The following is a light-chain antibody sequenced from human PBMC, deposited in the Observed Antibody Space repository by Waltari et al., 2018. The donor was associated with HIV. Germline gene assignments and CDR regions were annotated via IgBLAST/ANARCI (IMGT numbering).Light chain of an antibody. CDR1: QSVSRN. V-gene: IGKV3-15*01. CDR3: QQYNNWPLT. CDR2: GAS. Sequence: EIVMTQSAATLSVSPGESATLSCRASQSVSRNLAWYQQKPGQAPRLLIYGASTRATGIPARFSGSGSGTEFTLTISSLQSEDFAVYYCQQYNNWPLTFGGGTKVEIK. J-gene: IGKJ4*01.